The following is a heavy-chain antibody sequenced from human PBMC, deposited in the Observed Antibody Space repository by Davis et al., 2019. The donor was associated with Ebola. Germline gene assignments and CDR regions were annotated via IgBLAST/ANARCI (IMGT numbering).Heavy chain of an antibody. CDR1: GFTFSTYE. J-gene: IGHJ3*02. CDR2: ISSSGGTK. V-gene: IGHV3-48*03. D-gene: IGHD2-21*02. Sequence: GESPNTPCAASGFTFSTYEMNWVRQAPGKGLEWVSYISSSGGTKFYADSVKGRFTITRDNAKNSLYLQVSSLGAEDTAVYHCTRASTADDAFDIWGQGTMVTVSS. CDR3: TRASTADDAFDI.